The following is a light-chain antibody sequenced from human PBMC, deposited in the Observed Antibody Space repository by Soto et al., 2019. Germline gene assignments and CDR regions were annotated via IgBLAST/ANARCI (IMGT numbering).Light chain of an antibody. CDR1: QGISSY. V-gene: IGKV1-8*01. CDR3: QQYDSYPPT. CDR2: AAS. Sequence: AIRMTQSPSSLSASTGDRVTITCRASQGISSYLAWYQQKPGKAPKLLIYAASTLQSGVPLRFSGSGSGTYFSLTISCLQSEDFATYYCQQYDSYPPTFGQGTKVEIK. J-gene: IGKJ1*01.